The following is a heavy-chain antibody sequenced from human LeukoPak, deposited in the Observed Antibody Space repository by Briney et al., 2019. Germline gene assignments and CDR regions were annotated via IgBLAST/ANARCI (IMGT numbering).Heavy chain of an antibody. CDR3: ATWIVGATLGFDY. V-gene: IGHV1-69*05. Sequence: SVKVSCKASGGTFSSYAISWVRQAPGQGLEWMGGIIPIFGTANYAQKFQGRVTVTTDTSTSTAHMELRSLSSDDTAVYFCATWIVGATLGFDYWGQGTLVTVSS. D-gene: IGHD1-26*01. CDR1: GGTFSSYA. J-gene: IGHJ4*02. CDR2: IIPIFGTA.